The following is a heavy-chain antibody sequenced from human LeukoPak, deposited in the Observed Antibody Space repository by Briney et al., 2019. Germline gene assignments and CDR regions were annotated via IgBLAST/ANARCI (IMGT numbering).Heavy chain of an antibody. V-gene: IGHV3-23*01. D-gene: IGHD6-13*01. J-gene: IGHJ4*02. CDR2: ISFGGDNS. CDR1: GFNFRDAA. Sequence: GGSLRLSCAASGFNFRDAAMTWVRQAPGKGLEWVSLISFGGDNSYYADSVKGRFTISRDNAKNTLYLQMNSLRAEDTAVYYCAGDTRGYSNTWYDYWGQGTLVTVSS. CDR3: AGDTRGYSNTWYDY.